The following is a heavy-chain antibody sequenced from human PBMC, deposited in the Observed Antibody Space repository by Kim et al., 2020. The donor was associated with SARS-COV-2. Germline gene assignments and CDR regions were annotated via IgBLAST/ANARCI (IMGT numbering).Heavy chain of an antibody. V-gene: IGHV4-59*13. CDR1: GGSISSYY. Sequence: SETLSLTCTVSGGSISSYYWSWIRQPPGKGLEWIGYIYYSGTNNYNPSLKSRVTISIDKSKNQFSLNLSSGTAADTAIYYCARDSSGWGLDYWGQGTPVT. J-gene: IGHJ4*02. CDR3: ARDSSGWGLDY. CDR2: IYYSGTN. D-gene: IGHD6-19*01.